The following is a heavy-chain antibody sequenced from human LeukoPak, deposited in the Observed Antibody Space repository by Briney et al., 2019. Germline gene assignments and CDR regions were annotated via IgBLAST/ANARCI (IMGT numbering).Heavy chain of an antibody. J-gene: IGHJ6*03. CDR1: GFTFSSYG. D-gene: IGHD6-13*01. V-gene: IGHV3-30*02. Sequence: GGSLRLSCAASGFTFSSYGMHWVRQAPGKGLEWVAFIRYDGSKIYYVDSVKGRFIISRDKPKNTLFLQMNSLRTEDTAVYYCARGAARSHYYYMDVWGKGTTVTISS. CDR3: ARGAARSHYYYMDV. CDR2: IRYDGSKI.